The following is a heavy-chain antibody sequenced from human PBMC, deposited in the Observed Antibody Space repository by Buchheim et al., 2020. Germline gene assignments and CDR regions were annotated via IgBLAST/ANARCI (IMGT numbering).Heavy chain of an antibody. V-gene: IGHV4-59*01. CDR1: GGSISSYY. Sequence: QVQLQESGPGLVKPSETLSLTCTVSGGSISSYYWSWIRQPPGKGLEWIGYIYYSGSTNYNPSLKSRVTISVDTSKNQFSLKLSSVTAADTAVYYCARVATSGDEMDWGQGTL. J-gene: IGHJ4*02. D-gene: IGHD5-12*01. CDR2: IYYSGST. CDR3: ARVATSGDEMD.